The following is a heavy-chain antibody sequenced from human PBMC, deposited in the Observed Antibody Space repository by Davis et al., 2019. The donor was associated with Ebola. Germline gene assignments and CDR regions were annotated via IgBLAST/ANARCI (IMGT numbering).Heavy chain of an antibody. J-gene: IGHJ5*02. CDR3: ARGAWRFDP. CDR2: VYYSGTT. V-gene: IGHV4-59*08. D-gene: IGHD1-26*01. Sequence: SETLSLTCTVSGGSMSRNYWSWIRQPPGKGLEWIGYVYYSGTTNYNPSLKSRVTISVDTSKSQFSLRLNSVTAADTAVYYCARGAWRFDPWGQGTLVTVSS. CDR1: GGSMSRNY.